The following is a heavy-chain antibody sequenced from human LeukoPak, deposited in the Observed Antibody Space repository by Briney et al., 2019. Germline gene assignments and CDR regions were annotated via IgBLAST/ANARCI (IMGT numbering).Heavy chain of an antibody. D-gene: IGHD2-2*01. CDR2: INPSGGST. CDR1: GYTFTSYY. V-gene: IGHV1-46*01. J-gene: IGHJ4*02. CDR3: ARGGKDIVVVPAAILDY. Sequence: GASVKVSCKASGYTFTSYYMHWVRQAPGQGLEWMGIINPSGGSTSYAQKFQGRVTMTRDTSTSTVYMELSSLRSEDTAVYYCARGGKDIVVVPAAILDYWGQGTLVTVSS.